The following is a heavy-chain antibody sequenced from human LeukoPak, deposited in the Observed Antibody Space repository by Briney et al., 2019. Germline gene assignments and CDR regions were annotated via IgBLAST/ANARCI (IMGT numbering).Heavy chain of an antibody. Sequence: PSETLSLTCSVSGVSISSSNSYWGWIRQPPGKGLEWIGSIYYTGNTYYNASLKSQVSISINTSKNQFSLRLTSVTAADTAVYFCARQTGSGLFILPGGQGTLVTVSS. J-gene: IGHJ4*02. CDR1: GVSISSSNSY. D-gene: IGHD3/OR15-3a*01. CDR2: IYYTGNT. CDR3: ARQTGSGLFILP. V-gene: IGHV4-39*01.